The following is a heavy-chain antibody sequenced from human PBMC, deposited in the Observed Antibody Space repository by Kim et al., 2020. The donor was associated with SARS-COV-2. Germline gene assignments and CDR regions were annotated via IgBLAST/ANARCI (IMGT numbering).Heavy chain of an antibody. CDR2: IWYDGSNK. V-gene: IGHV3-33*01. CDR3: ARDRFNDYGDDY. CDR1: GFTFSSYG. Sequence: GGSLRLSCAASGFTFSSYGMHWVRQAPGKGLEWVAVIWYDGSNKYYADSVKGRFSISRDNSKNTLYLQMNSLIAEDTAVYYCARDRFNDYGDDYWGQGTLVTVSS. D-gene: IGHD4-17*01. J-gene: IGHJ4*02.